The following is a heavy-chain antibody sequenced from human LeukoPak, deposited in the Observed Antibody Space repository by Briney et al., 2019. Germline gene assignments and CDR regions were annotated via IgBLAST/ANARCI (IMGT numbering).Heavy chain of an antibody. CDR3: SRSKWFEDLLYGGTFYMDV. CDR2: TYYRSKWYN. D-gene: IGHD3-10*01. J-gene: IGHJ6*03. V-gene: IGHV6-1*01. Sequence: PSQTLSLTCVISGDSVSSNSAAWNWVRQSQSRGLEWLGRTYYRSKWYNDYAVSVKSRISINPDTSKNQFSLQLNSVTPEDTAVYYCSRSKWFEDLLYGGTFYMDVWGKGTTVTISS. CDR1: GDSVSSNSAA.